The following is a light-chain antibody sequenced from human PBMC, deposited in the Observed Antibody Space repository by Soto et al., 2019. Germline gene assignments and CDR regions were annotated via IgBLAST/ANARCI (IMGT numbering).Light chain of an antibody. CDR3: QQRSNWPLVT. CDR1: QSVSSY. Sequence: EIVLTQSPATLSLSPGERATLSCRASQSVSSYLAWYQQKPGQAPRLLIYDASNRATGIPARFSGSGSGTDFPLTISSLEPADFAVYYCQQRSNWPLVTFGGGTKVEIK. V-gene: IGKV3-11*01. J-gene: IGKJ4*01. CDR2: DAS.